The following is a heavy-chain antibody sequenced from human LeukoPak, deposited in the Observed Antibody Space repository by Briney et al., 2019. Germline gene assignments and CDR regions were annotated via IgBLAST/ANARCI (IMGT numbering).Heavy chain of an antibody. CDR2: IYPGDSDT. CDR3: TRLRYLDHQWELPGDAFDI. D-gene: IGHD1-26*01. CDR1: GYSFTSYW. Sequence: PGESLKISCKGSGYSFTSYWIGWVRQMPGKGLEWMWIIYPGDSDTRYSPSFQGQVTISADKSISTAYLQWSRLKASETAMYSCTRLRYLDHQWELPGDAFDIWGQGTMVTVSS. J-gene: IGHJ3*02. V-gene: IGHV5-51*01.